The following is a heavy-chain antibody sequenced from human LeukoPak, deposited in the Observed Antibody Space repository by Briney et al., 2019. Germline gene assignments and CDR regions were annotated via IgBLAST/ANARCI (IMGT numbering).Heavy chain of an antibody. J-gene: IGHJ4*02. CDR3: ARAPYYQDSSGYLRVYYFDY. Sequence: TSETLSLTCTVSGGSISSSSYYWGWIRQPPGKGLEWIGSIYYSGSTYYNPSLKSRVTISVDTSKNQLSLKLSSVTAADTAVYYCARAPYYQDSSGYLRVYYFDYWGQGTLVTVSS. V-gene: IGHV4-39*01. D-gene: IGHD3-22*01. CDR1: GGSISSSSYY. CDR2: IYYSGST.